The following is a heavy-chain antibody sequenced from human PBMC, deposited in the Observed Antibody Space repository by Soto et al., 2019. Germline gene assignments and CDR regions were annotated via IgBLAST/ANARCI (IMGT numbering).Heavy chain of an antibody. CDR1: GYTFTSYA. CDR2: INAGNGNT. J-gene: IGHJ3*02. D-gene: IGHD3-16*01. V-gene: IGHV1-3*01. CDR3: ASSHYDYIWGFSEPEDFDI. Sequence: ASVKVSCKASGYTFTSYAMHWVRQAPGQRLEWMGWINAGNGNTKYSQKFQGGVTITRDTSASTAYMELSSLRSEDTAVYYCASSHYDYIWGFSEPEDFDIWGQGTMVTVSS.